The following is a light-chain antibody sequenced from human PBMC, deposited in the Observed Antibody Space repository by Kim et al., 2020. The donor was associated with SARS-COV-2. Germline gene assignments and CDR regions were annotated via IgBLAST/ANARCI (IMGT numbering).Light chain of an antibody. Sequence: ASVGDRVTITCRASQSVVSYLSWYQQKPGTAPKLLIYDASTLRSGVPSRFSGSGSGTDFTLTISSLQPEDFATYYCHQNYRTPFTFGPGTKVDIK. CDR3: HQNYRTPFT. V-gene: IGKV1-39*01. J-gene: IGKJ3*01. CDR1: QSVVSY. CDR2: DAS.